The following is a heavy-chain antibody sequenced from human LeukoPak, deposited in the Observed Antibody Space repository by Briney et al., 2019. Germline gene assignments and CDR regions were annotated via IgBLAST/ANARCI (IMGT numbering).Heavy chain of an antibody. CDR3: ARMGYCSGGSCSLIEY. Sequence: SETLSLTCTVSGGSISSYYWSWIRQPPGKGLEWIGYIYYSGSTNYNPSLKSRVTISVDTSKNQFSLKLSSVTAADTAVYYYARMGYCSGGSCSLIEYWGQGTLVTVSS. CDR2: IYYSGST. J-gene: IGHJ4*02. V-gene: IGHV4-59*01. CDR1: GGSISSYY. D-gene: IGHD2-15*01.